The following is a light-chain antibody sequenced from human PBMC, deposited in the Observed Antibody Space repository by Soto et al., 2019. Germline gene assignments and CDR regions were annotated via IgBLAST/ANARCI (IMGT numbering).Light chain of an antibody. V-gene: IGLV2-11*01. Sequence: QSALTQPRSVSGSPGQSVTISCTGTSSDVGAYNYVSWYQQHPGKAPRLMIYDVNKWPSGVPDRFSGSKSGYTASLTISGLQADDEADYYCGSYAGGNAGVFGGGTKLTVL. CDR1: SSDVGAYNY. J-gene: IGLJ3*02. CDR2: DVN. CDR3: GSYAGGNAGV.